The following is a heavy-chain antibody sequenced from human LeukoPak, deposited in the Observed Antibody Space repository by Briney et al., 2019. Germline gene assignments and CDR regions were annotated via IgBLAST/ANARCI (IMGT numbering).Heavy chain of an antibody. CDR3: ARDGGCSGGNCYQRFDS. J-gene: IGHJ4*02. CDR1: GFIFNSYA. CDR2: ISASGGLT. D-gene: IGHD2-15*01. Sequence: GGSLRLSCGVSGFIFNSYAMSWVRQAPGKGLEWVSSISASGGLTYHADSVKGRFTISRDNSKNTVSLEMNSLRVEDTAVYYCARDGGCSGGNCYQRFDSWGQGTLVTVSS. V-gene: IGHV3-23*01.